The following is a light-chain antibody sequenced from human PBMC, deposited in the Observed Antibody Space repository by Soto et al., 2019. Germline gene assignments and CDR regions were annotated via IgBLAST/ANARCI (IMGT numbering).Light chain of an antibody. CDR1: QSVSSSY. V-gene: IGKV3-20*01. Sequence: EIVLTQSPGTLSLSPGERATLSCRASQSVSSSYLAWYQQKPGQAPRLLIYGASSRATGIPDRFSGSWSGTDFTLTISRLAPEDFGVYYCKQYGSSPRTFGQGAKGDIK. J-gene: IGKJ1*01. CDR2: GAS. CDR3: KQYGSSPRT.